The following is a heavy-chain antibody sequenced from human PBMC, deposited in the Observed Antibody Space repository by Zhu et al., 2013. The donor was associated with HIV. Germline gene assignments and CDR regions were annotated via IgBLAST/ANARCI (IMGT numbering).Heavy chain of an antibody. CDR3: ARVVERWSGYSRFDP. CDR1: GYTFITYG. J-gene: IGHJ5*02. CDR2: ISAYNGNT. Sequence: QVQLVQSGAEVRKPGASVKVSCKASGYTFITYGISWVRQAPGQGLEWMGWISAYNGNTNYAQKFQGRVTMTTDTSTSTAYMELRSLRSDDTAVYYCARVVERWSGYSRFDPWGQGTLVTVSS. V-gene: IGHV1-18*04. D-gene: IGHD3-3*01.